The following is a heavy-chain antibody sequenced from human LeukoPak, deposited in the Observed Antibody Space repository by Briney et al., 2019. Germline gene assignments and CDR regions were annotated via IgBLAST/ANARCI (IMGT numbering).Heavy chain of an antibody. CDR2: ISQSSSII. CDR1: GFSFSTYS. Sequence: PGGSLRLSCEASGFSFSTYSMNWVRRAPGKGLEWISYISQSSSIIFYADSVRGRFTISRDNSKNTLYLQMNSLRAEDTAVYYCAKDLQYSSGWYPYYFDYWGQGTLVTVSS. V-gene: IGHV3-48*01. D-gene: IGHD6-19*01. CDR3: AKDLQYSSGWYPYYFDY. J-gene: IGHJ4*02.